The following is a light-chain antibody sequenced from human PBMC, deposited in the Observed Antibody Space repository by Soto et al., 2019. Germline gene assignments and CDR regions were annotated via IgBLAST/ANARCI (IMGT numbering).Light chain of an antibody. Sequence: SVLTQPPSVSGAPGQRVTISCTGSSSNIGAGYDVHWYQQLPGTAPKLLIYGNSNRPSGVPDRFSGSKSGTSASLAITGLQAEDEADYCCQSYDSSLSGSVFGGGTKLTVL. V-gene: IGLV1-40*01. CDR2: GNS. J-gene: IGLJ3*02. CDR1: SSNIGAGYD. CDR3: QSYDSSLSGSV.